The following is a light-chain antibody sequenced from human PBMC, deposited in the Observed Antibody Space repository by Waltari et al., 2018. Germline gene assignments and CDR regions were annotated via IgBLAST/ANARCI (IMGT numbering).Light chain of an antibody. CDR3: QQYASYSGS. CDR2: DIS. Sequence: DIQMTQSPSTLSASVGDRVTITCRASQRFGRWLTWYQQKPGQAPKLLIYDISTLEGGVPSRSSGSGSGTEFTLTISNLQPDDFAAYFCQQYASYSGSFGQGTRLEIK. CDR1: QRFGRW. V-gene: IGKV1-5*01. J-gene: IGKJ2*03.